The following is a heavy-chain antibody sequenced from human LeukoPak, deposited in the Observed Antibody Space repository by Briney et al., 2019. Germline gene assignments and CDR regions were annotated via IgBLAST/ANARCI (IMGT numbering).Heavy chain of an antibody. CDR1: GFTFSSYA. Sequence: GGSLRLSCAASGFTFSSYAMSWVRQAPGKGLEWVSAISGSGGSTYYADSVKGRLTISRDNSKNTLYLQMNSLRAEDTALYYCVRDSRAHYYYGSGSYNGIWGQGTMVTVSS. CDR2: ISGSGGST. V-gene: IGHV3-23*01. CDR3: VRDSRAHYYYGSGSYNGI. J-gene: IGHJ3*02. D-gene: IGHD3-10*01.